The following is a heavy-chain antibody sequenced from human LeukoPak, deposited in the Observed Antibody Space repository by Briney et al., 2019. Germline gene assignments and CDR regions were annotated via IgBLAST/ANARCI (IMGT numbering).Heavy chain of an antibody. J-gene: IGHJ6*03. CDR1: GFTFSSYG. CDR2: ISYDGSNK. CDR3: AKEGGATYYYYYYMDV. Sequence: GRSLRLSCAASGFTFSSYGMHWVRQAPGKGLEWVAVISYDGSNKYYADSVKGRFTISRDNSKNTLYLQMNSLRAEDTAVYYCAKEGGATYYYYYYMDVWGKGTTVTVSS. V-gene: IGHV3-30*18. D-gene: IGHD1-26*01.